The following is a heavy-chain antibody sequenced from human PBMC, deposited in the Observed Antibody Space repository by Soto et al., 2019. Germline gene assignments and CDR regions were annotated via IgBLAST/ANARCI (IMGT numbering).Heavy chain of an antibody. J-gene: IGHJ4*02. Sequence: QVQLVQSGAEVKKSGSSVRVSCKASGGTFNSYTLSWVRQAPGQRLEWMGRIIPMLSISTYAQKFQGRVSIIADKSTNTVYLDLSSLRSDDTAIYYCATSYGSGSRPFDYWGQGTLVTVSS. D-gene: IGHD3-10*01. CDR3: ATSYGSGSRPFDY. V-gene: IGHV1-69*02. CDR2: IIPMLSIS. CDR1: GGTFNSYT.